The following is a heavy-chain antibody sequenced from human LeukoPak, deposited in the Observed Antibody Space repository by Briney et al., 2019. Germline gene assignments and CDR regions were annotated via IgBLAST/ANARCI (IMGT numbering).Heavy chain of an antibody. V-gene: IGHV1-69*04. Sequence: GASVKVSCKASGGTFSSYAISWVRQAPGQGLEWMGRIIPILGIANYAQKFQGRVTITADKSTSTAYMELSSLRSEDTAVYYCAREEQQLVGFDPWGQGTLVTVSS. J-gene: IGHJ5*02. CDR1: GGTFSSYA. CDR2: IIPILGIA. CDR3: AREEQQLVGFDP. D-gene: IGHD6-13*01.